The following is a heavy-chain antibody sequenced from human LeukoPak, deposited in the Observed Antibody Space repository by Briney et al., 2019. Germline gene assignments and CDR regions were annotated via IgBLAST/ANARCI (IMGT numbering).Heavy chain of an antibody. Sequence: PGGSLRLSCAASGFTFNSYAMSWVRQAPGKGLERVSAISGSGGSTYYADSVKGRFTMSRENSKNTLYLQMNSLRAEDTAVYYCAKFLKWLPSDAFDIWGQGTMVTVSS. V-gene: IGHV3-23*01. J-gene: IGHJ3*02. D-gene: IGHD5-12*01. CDR2: ISGSGGST. CDR3: AKFLKWLPSDAFDI. CDR1: GFTFNSYA.